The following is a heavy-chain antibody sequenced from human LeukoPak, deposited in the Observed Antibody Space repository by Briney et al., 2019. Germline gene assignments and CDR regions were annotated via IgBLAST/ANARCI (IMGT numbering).Heavy chain of an antibody. J-gene: IGHJ6*02. CDR2: IIPILGIA. Sequence: GASVKVSCKTSGYTFTADYLYWVRQAPGLGLEWMGRIIPILGIANYAQKFQGRVTITADKSTSTAYMELSSLRAEDTAVYYCANGYSGYDYYYYGMDVWGQGTTVTVSS. D-gene: IGHD5-12*01. CDR3: ANGYSGYDYYYYGMDV. V-gene: IGHV1-69*02. CDR1: GYTFTADY.